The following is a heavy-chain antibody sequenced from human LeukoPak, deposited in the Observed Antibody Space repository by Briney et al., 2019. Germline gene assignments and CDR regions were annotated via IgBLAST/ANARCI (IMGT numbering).Heavy chain of an antibody. D-gene: IGHD3-10*01. V-gene: IGHV4-30-4*01. CDR1: GGSISSGDYY. CDR2: IYYGGST. CDR3: ARVDGSGSYYNVFDP. Sequence: SETLSLTCTVSGGSISSGDYYWSWIRQPPGKGLEWIGYIYYGGSTYYNPSLKSRVTISVDTSKNQFSLKLSSVTAADTAVYYCARVDGSGSYYNVFDPWGQGTLVTVSS. J-gene: IGHJ5*02.